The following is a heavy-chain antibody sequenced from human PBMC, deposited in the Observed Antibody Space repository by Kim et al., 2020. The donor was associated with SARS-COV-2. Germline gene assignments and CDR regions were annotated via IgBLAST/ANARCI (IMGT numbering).Heavy chain of an antibody. V-gene: IGHV5-10-1*01. CDR2: IDPSDSYT. CDR3: ARDYYDSSGYYSGAEYFQH. D-gene: IGHD3-22*01. J-gene: IGHJ1*01. Sequence: GESLKISCKGSGYSFTSYWISWVRQIPGKGLEWMGRIDPSDSYTNYSPSFQGHVTISADKSISTAYLQWSSLKASDTAMYYCARDYYDSSGYYSGAEYFQHWGQGTLVTVSS. CDR1: GYSFTSYW.